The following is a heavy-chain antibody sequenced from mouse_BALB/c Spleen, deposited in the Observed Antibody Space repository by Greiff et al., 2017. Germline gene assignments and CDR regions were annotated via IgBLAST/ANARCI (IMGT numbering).Heavy chain of an antibody. J-gene: IGHJ3*01. CDR1: GYTLTSYW. D-gene: IGHD4-1*01. Sequence: VQLQQPGAELVRPGASVKLSCKASGYTLTSYWINWVKQRPGQGLEWIGNIYPSDSYTNYNQKFKDKATLTVDKSSSTAYMQLSSPTSEDSAVYYCTSELTGFAYWGQGTLVTVSA. CDR2: IYPSDSYT. CDR3: TSELTGFAY. V-gene: IGHV1-69*02.